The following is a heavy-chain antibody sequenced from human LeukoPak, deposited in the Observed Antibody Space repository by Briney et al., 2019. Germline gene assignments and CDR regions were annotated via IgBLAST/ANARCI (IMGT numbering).Heavy chain of an antibody. D-gene: IGHD4-17*01. CDR2: IHYGGTT. J-gene: IGHJ3*02. CDR3: ARLTTVTPRTAFDI. CDR1: GGSITSNSCY. Sequence: SETLSLTCTVSGGSITSNSCYWGWIRQPPGQGLEWIGSIHYGGTTYYNPSLKSRVTISVDTSKNQFSLTLSSVTAADTAVYYCARLTTVTPRTAFDIWGQGTLVTVSS. V-gene: IGHV4-39*07.